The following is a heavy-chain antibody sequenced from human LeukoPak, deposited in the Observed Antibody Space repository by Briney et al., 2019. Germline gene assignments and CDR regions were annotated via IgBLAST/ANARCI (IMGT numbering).Heavy chain of an antibody. J-gene: IGHJ4*02. CDR2: IYTSGNT. Sequence: SETLSLTCSVSGASISSYYWSWIRQPAGKGLEWIGRIYTSGNTNYNPSLKSRVTMSVDTSNNQFSLKLTSVTAADTAVYYCASSSGYSVLYYWGQGTLVTVSS. V-gene: IGHV4-4*07. CDR3: ASSSGYSVLYY. D-gene: IGHD3-22*01. CDR1: GASISSYY.